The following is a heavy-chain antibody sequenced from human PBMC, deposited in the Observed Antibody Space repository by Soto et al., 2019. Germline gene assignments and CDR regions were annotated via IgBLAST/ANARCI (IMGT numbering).Heavy chain of an antibody. Sequence: SETLSLTCTVSGGSISSGGYYWSWIRQHPGKGLEWIGYIYYSGSTYYNPSLKSRVTISVDTSKNQFSLKLSSVTAADTAVYYCARAAATMVRGNWFDPRGQGTLVTVSS. CDR3: ARAAATMVRGNWFDP. D-gene: IGHD3-10*01. V-gene: IGHV4-31*03. CDR2: IYYSGST. CDR1: GGSISSGGYY. J-gene: IGHJ5*02.